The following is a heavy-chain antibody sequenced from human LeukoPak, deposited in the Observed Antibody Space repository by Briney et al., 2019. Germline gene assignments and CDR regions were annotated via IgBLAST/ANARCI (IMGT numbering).Heavy chain of an antibody. CDR1: GGSFSGYY. V-gene: IGHV4-34*01. CDR3: ATTMVRGASYYYGMDV. Sequence: PSETLSLTCAVYGGSFSGYYWSWIRQPPGKGLEWIGEINHSGSTNYNPSLKSRVTISVDTSKNQFSLKLSSVTAADTAVYYCATTMVRGASYYYGMDVWGQGTTVTVSS. CDR2: INHSGST. D-gene: IGHD3-10*01. J-gene: IGHJ6*02.